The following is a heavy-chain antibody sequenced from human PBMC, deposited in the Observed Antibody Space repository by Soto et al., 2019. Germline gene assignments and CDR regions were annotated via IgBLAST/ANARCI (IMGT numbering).Heavy chain of an antibody. Sequence: PSETLSLTCTVSGGSISSGGYYWSWIRQHPGKGLEWFGYIYYSGSTYYNPSLKRRVTISVDTSKNQFSLKLSSVTAADTAVYYCARAGTDVYFDYWGQGTLVTVSS. CDR3: ARAGTDVYFDY. CDR2: IYYSGST. J-gene: IGHJ4*02. CDR1: GGSISSGGYY. V-gene: IGHV4-31*02.